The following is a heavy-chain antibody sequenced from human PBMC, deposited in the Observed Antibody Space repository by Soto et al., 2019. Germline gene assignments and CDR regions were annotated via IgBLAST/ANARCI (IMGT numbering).Heavy chain of an antibody. J-gene: IGHJ4*02. V-gene: IGHV3-7*01. CDR2: IKQDGSEK. Sequence: GGALRLSFSASGFTLCSYLVGWGRPGPGKGLEWVANIKQDGSEKYYVDSVKGRFTISRDNAKNSLYLQMNSLRAEDTAVYYCARDKSKSEVTINFDYWGQGTLVTVSS. CDR1: GFTLCSYL. D-gene: IGHD4-4*01. CDR3: ARDKSKSEVTINFDY.